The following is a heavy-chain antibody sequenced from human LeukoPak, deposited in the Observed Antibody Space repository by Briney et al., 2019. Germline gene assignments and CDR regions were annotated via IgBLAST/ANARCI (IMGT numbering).Heavy chain of an antibody. V-gene: IGHV1-18*01. CDR1: GYTFTSYD. D-gene: IGHD2-21*01. CDR2: ISAYNGNT. CDR3: ARDSVPYSNDAFDI. J-gene: IGHJ3*02. Sequence: ASVKVSCKASGYTFTSYDISWVRQAPGQGLEWMGWISAYNGNTNYAQKLQGRVTMTTDTSTSTAYMELRSLRSDDTAVYYCARDSVPYSNDAFDIWAKGQWSPSLQ.